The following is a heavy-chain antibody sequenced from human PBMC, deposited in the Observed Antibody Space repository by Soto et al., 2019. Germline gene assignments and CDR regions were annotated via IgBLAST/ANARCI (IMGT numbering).Heavy chain of an antibody. V-gene: IGHV5-51*01. Sequence: PGESLKISCKGSGYSFTSYWIGWVRQMPGKGLEWMGIIYPGDSDTIYSPSFQGQVTISADKSISTAYLQWSSLKASDTAMYYCGKKVAYGAPGHHYNWFDPWGQGTLVTVSS. CDR1: GYSFTSYW. CDR2: IYPGDSDT. D-gene: IGHD4-17*01. CDR3: GKKVAYGAPGHHYNWFDP. J-gene: IGHJ5*02.